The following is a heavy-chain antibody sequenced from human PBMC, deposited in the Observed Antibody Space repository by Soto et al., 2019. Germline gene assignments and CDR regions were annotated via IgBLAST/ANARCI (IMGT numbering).Heavy chain of an antibody. J-gene: IGHJ4*02. V-gene: IGHV1-69*02. CDR3: AVVVAAIQYY. CDR2: IIPIPGIA. Sequence: QVQLVQSGAEVKKPGSSVKVSCKASGGTFSSYTISWLRQAPGQGLEWMGRIIPIPGIANCAQKFQGRVTVTADKSTCTAYMELSSLRSEDTAVSYCAVVVAAIQYYWGQGTLVTVSS. D-gene: IGHD2-15*01. CDR1: GGTFSSYT.